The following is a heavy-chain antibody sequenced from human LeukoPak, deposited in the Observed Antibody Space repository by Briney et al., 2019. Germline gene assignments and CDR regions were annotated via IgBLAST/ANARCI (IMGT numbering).Heavy chain of an antibody. J-gene: IGHJ5*02. CDR3: ARRKVFGGSYGSNWFDP. V-gene: IGHV4-38-2*01. Sequence: SETLSLTCAVSGYSIRSGHYWGWIRQPPGRGLEWIGSIYLSGKTYYNPSLKTRVTISVDTSKNQFSLKLSSVTAADTAVYYCARRKVFGGSYGSNWFDPWGQGTLVTVSS. CDR1: GYSIRSGHY. D-gene: IGHD1-26*01. CDR2: IYLSGKT.